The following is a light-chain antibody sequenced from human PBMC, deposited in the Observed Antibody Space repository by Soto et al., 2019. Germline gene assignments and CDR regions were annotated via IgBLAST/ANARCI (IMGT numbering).Light chain of an antibody. J-gene: IGKJ4*01. CDR1: QSVSSN. V-gene: IGKV3-15*01. Sequence: EIVMTQSPATLSVSPGERVTFSCRASQSVSSNLAWYQHKPGQAPRLLISGASTGATGIPARFSGGESGTEFTLTISSLQSEDFAVYYCQQYNMWPLTFGGGTKVDIK. CDR2: GAS. CDR3: QQYNMWPLT.